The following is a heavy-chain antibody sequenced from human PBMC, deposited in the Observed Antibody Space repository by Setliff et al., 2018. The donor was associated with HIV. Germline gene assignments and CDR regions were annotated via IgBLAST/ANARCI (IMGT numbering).Heavy chain of an antibody. J-gene: IGHJ3*02. Sequence: GGSLRLSCAASGFTFSYYDMHWVRQAPGKGLEWVALIWYDGSNEYYADSVKGRFTISRDSFKNTLYLQMNSLRAEDTAVYYCAKAHFGYTYVHRVSWGSDSFDIWGQGTMVTVSS. D-gene: IGHD5-18*01. V-gene: IGHV3-33*06. CDR1: GFTFSYYD. CDR2: IWYDGSNE. CDR3: AKAHFGYTYVHRVSWGSDSFDI.